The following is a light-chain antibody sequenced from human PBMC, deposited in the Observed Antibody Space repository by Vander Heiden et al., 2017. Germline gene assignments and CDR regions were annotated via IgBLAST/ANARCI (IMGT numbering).Light chain of an antibody. V-gene: IGKV4-1*01. Sequence: DIVMTQPPDSLAVSLGERATIHCKPSQSVLYSSNNKNYLAWYRQKPGQPPVLLIYWASTRESGVPDRFSGSGSGTDFTLTISSLQAEDVAVYYCQQYYTTLTFGQGTRLEIK. CDR3: QQYYTTLT. CDR1: QSVLYSSNNKNY. J-gene: IGKJ5*01. CDR2: WAS.